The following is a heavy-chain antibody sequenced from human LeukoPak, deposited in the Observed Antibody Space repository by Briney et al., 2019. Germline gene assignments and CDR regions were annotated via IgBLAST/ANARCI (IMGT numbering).Heavy chain of an antibody. J-gene: IGHJ4*02. V-gene: IGHV3-7*01. CDR3: AKGRVTYDY. D-gene: IGHD4-11*01. CDR2: IKPDGSEK. CDR1: AFTFSNYW. Sequence: GGALRLSCAASAFTFSNYWMSWVRQAPGKGLEWVARIKPDGSEKYYVDSVKGGFTISRDHAKNSLYLQMNSLRAEDTAVYYCAKGRVTYDYWGQGTLVTVSS.